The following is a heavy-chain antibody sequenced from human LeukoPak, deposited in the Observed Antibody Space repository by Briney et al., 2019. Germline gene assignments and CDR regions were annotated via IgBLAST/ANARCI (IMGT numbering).Heavy chain of an antibody. CDR1: GYTFTSYG. V-gene: IGHV1-18*04. J-gene: IGHJ5*02. CDR2: ISAYSGNT. Sequence: APVKVSCKASGYTFTSYGISWVRQAPGQGLEWMGWISAYSGNTNYAQKLQGRVTMTTDTSTSTAYMELRSLRSDDTAVYYCARDRYCSSTSCYRGRFDPWGQGTLVTVSS. CDR3: ARDRYCSSTSCYRGRFDP. D-gene: IGHD2-2*01.